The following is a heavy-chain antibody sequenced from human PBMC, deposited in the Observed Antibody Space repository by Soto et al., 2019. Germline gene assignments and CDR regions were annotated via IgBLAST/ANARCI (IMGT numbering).Heavy chain of an antibody. D-gene: IGHD2-2*01. Sequence: PSETLSLTCTVSGGSINSYYWTWIRQPPGEGLEWIGFIYYGGTALYNPSLQSRVSISVDTSKSQFSLNLSSVTAADTAVYYCATLTYCTNTNCYFTLDYWGRGILVTVSS. V-gene: IGHV4-59*01. J-gene: IGHJ4*02. CDR3: ATLTYCTNTNCYFTLDY. CDR1: GGSINSYY. CDR2: IYYGGTA.